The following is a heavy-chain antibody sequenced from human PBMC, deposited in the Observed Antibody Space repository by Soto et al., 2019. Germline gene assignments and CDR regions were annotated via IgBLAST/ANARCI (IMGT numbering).Heavy chain of an antibody. V-gene: IGHV3-53*01. CDR2: IYSGGST. J-gene: IGHJ6*02. Sequence: PGGSLRLSCAASGFTVSSNYMSWVRQAPGKGLEWVSVIYSGGSTYYADSVKGRFTISRDNSKNTLYLQMNSLRAEDTAVYYWARESITLFGVVTYGMDVWGQGTKVTVYS. D-gene: IGHD3-3*01. CDR1: GFTVSSNY. CDR3: ARESITLFGVVTYGMDV.